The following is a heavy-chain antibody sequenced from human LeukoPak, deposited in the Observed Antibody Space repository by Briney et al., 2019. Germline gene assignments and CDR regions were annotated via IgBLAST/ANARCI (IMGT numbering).Heavy chain of an antibody. CDR2: IGTVGDT. J-gene: IGHJ3*02. CDR3: ARETGDVLLGAFDI. V-gene: IGHV3-13*04. D-gene: IGHD3-10*01. Sequence: TGGSLRLSCAASGFTFSGYDFHWVRRATGRGLEWVSAIGTVGDTHYLDSVKGRFTISRENAKNSLYLQMNSLRAGDTAVYYCARETGDVLLGAFDIWGQGTMVTVSS. CDR1: GFTFSGYD.